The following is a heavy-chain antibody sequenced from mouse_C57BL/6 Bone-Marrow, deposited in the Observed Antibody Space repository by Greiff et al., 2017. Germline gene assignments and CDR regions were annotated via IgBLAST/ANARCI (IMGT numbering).Heavy chain of an antibody. CDR1: GYTFTSYW. Sequence: VQLQQPGAELVKPGASVKLSCKASGYTFTSYWMHWVKQRPGQGLEWIGMIHPNSGSTNYNEKFKSKATLTVDKSSSTAYMQLSSLTSEDAAVYFCARLCSGRSYDWYFDVWGTGTTVTVSS. CDR2: IHPNSGST. V-gene: IGHV1-64*01. CDR3: ARLCSGRSYDWYFDV. J-gene: IGHJ1*03. D-gene: IGHD1-1*01.